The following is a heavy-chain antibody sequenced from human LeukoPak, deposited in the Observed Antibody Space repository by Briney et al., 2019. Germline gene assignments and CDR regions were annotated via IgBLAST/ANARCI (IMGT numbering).Heavy chain of an antibody. CDR1: GYTFTSYY. CDR2: INPSGGST. Sequence: GASVKVSCKASGYTFTSYYMHWVRQAPGQGLEWMGIINPSGGSTSYAQEFQGRVTMTRDTSTSTVYMELSSLRSEDTAVYYCARDPTPRYDSSGPKYYFDYWGQGTLVTVSS. V-gene: IGHV1-46*01. J-gene: IGHJ4*02. D-gene: IGHD3-22*01. CDR3: ARDPTPRYDSSGPKYYFDY.